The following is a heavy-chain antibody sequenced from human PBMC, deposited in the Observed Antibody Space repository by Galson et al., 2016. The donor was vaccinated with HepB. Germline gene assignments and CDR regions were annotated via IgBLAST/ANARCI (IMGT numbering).Heavy chain of an antibody. V-gene: IGHV4-34*01. CDR2: INLGGST. Sequence: SETLSLTCAVYGGTLSSYNWSWIRQSPGTGLEWIGEINLGGSTNYNPSLQGRVTISVDTSKNEFSLNLRSVTAADSAVYYGARVAQRMVRGVRDIWGQGTTVTVSS. J-gene: IGHJ6*02. CDR1: GGTLSSYN. CDR3: ARVAQRMVRGVRDI. D-gene: IGHD3-10*01.